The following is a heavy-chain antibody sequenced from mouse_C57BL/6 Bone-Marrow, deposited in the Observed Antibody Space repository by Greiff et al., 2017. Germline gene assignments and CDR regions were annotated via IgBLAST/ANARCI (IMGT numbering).Heavy chain of an antibody. Sequence: EVQLQQSGAELVRPGASVKLSCTASGFNIKDDYMHWVKQRPEQGLEWIGWIDPENGDTEYASKFQGKATITAATSSNTAYLQLSSLTSEDTAVYYCTTVYYYGSSPYYFDYWGQGTTLTVSS. D-gene: IGHD1-1*01. CDR2: IDPENGDT. V-gene: IGHV14-4*01. J-gene: IGHJ2*01. CDR3: TTVYYYGSSPYYFDY. CDR1: GFNIKDDY.